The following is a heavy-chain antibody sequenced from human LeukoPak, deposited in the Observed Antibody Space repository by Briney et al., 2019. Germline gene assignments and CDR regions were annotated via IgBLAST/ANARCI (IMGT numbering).Heavy chain of an antibody. J-gene: IGHJ4*02. CDR1: GFTFSSYA. V-gene: IGHV3-30*01. CDR2: ISYDGSNK. CDR3: ARDTGEEQWLVQIDY. D-gene: IGHD6-19*01. Sequence: GRSLRLSCAASGFTFSSYAIHWVRQAPGKGLEWVAVISYDGSNKYYADSVKGRFTISRDNSKNTLYLQINSLRAEDTAVYYCARDTGEEQWLVQIDYWGQGTLVTVSS.